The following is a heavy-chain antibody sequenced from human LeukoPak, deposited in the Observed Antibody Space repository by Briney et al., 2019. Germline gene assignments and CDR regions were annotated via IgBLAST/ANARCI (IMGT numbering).Heavy chain of an antibody. CDR1: GGSISSYY. Sequence: SETLSLTCTVSGGSISSYYWSWIRQPPGKGLEWIGYIYYSGSTNYNPSLKSRVTISADTSKNQFSLKLSSVTAADTAVYYCARGAEYYAIWRGYAGYSDYWGQGISVTVSS. D-gene: IGHD3-3*01. CDR2: IYYSGST. V-gene: IGHV4-59*12. J-gene: IGHJ4*02. CDR3: ARGAEYYAIWRGYAGYSDY.